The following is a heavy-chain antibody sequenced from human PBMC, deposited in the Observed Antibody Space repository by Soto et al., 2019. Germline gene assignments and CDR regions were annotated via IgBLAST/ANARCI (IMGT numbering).Heavy chain of an antibody. J-gene: IGHJ4*02. CDR3: ARRKEGSGTQYFDY. Sequence: SVKVSCKASGYPFNNYEIHWVRQATGQGLEWMGWMNPYSGNTGYAQKFQGRVSFTRDTSIGTAYMELSSLKSEDTAVYYCARRKEGSGTQYFDYWGQGSLVTVSS. V-gene: IGHV1-8*01. CDR2: MNPYSGNT. CDR1: GYPFNNYE.